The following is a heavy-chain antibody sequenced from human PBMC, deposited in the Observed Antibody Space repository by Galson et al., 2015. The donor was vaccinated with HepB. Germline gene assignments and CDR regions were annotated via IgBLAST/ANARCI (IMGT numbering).Heavy chain of an antibody. CDR2: ISYDGRSQ. V-gene: IGHV3-30*04. D-gene: IGHD3-22*01. CDR1: GFTFSSYA. Sequence: SLRLSCAASGFTFSSYAVHWVRQAPGKGLEWVAVISYDGRSQIYADSVQGRFTISRDNSKNTLFLQMNSLRAEDTVVYYCARDSRGRDTPHYYESWFDPWGQGTLVTVSS. J-gene: IGHJ5*02. CDR3: ARDSRGRDTPHYYESWFDP.